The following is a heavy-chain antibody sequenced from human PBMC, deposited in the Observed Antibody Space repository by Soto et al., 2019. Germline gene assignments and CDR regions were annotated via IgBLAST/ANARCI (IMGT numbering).Heavy chain of an antibody. D-gene: IGHD2-2*01. CDR3: ARVVPGLANYYYYTDV. CDR2: MNPNSGNT. Sequence: ASVKVSCKSSGYTFTSYDINWVRQATGQGLEWMGWMNPNSGNTGYAQKLQGRVTMTRNTSISTAYMELGSLRSEDTAAYYCARVVPGLANYYYYTDVWGKGTTVTVSS. V-gene: IGHV1-8*01. J-gene: IGHJ6*03. CDR1: GYTFTSYD.